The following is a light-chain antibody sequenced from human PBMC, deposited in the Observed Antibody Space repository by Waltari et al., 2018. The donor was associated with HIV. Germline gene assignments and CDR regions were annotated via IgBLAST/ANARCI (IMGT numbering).Light chain of an antibody. J-gene: IGKJ2*01. CDR1: QSLSSW. Sequence: DIQMTQSPSTLSASVGHRVTITCRASQSLSSWLDWYQQKPGKAPKLLIYKASSLESGVPSRFSGSGSGTEFTLTISSLQPDDFATYYCQQYNSYPGYTFGQGTKLEIK. CDR2: KAS. V-gene: IGKV1-5*03. CDR3: QQYNSYPGYT.